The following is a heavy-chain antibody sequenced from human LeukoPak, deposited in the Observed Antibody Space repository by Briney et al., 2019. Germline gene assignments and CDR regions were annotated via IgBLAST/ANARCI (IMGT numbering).Heavy chain of an antibody. Sequence: PGRSLRLSCAASGFTFSSYAMHWVRQAPGKGLEWVANIKQDGSEKYYVDSVKGRFTISRDNAKNSLYLQINSLRAEDTAVYYCARPLGKGQDYWGQGTLVTVSS. V-gene: IGHV3-7*03. CDR2: IKQDGSEK. D-gene: IGHD7-27*01. CDR3: ARPLGKGQDY. CDR1: GFTFSSYA. J-gene: IGHJ4*02.